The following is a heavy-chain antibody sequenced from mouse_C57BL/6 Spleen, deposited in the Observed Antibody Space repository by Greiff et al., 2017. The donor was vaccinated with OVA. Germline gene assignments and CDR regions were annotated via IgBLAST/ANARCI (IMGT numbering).Heavy chain of an antibody. V-gene: IGHV5-15*01. J-gene: IGHJ1*03. CDR3: ARHGRGYGNYWYFDV. CDR1: GFTFSDYG. CDR2: ISNLAYSI. Sequence: EVKLQESGGGLVQPGGSLKLSCAASGFTFSDYGMAWVRQASRKGPEWVAFISNLAYSIYYADTVTGRFTISRENAKNTLYLEMSSLRSEDTAMYYCARHGRGYGNYWYFDVWGTGTTVTVSS. D-gene: IGHD2-10*02.